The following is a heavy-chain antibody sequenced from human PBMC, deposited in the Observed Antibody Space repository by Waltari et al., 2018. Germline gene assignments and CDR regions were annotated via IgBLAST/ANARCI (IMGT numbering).Heavy chain of an antibody. Sequence: QVQLVQSGAEVKKPGSSVKVSCKASGGTFSSYAISWVRPAPGQGLEWMGRIIPILGIANYAQKFQGRVTITADKSTSTAYMELSSLRSEDTAVYYCARGYSSSWYENWFDPWGQGTLVTVSS. D-gene: IGHD6-13*01. CDR2: IIPILGIA. V-gene: IGHV1-69*04. CDR1: GGTFSSYA. CDR3: ARGYSSSWYENWFDP. J-gene: IGHJ5*02.